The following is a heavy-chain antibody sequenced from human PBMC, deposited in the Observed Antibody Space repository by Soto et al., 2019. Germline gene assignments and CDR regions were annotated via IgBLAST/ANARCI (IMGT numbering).Heavy chain of an antibody. J-gene: IGHJ4*02. CDR2: INHSGST. Sequence: SETMCLTCAVYGGSFGGYYGSWIRQPTGKGLEWIGEINHSGSTNYNPSLKSRVTISVDTSKNQFSLKLSSVTAADTAVYYCARVSRTYYDYIWGSYRPFDYWGQGTLVTVSS. CDR3: ARVSRTYYDYIWGSYRPFDY. V-gene: IGHV4-34*01. D-gene: IGHD3-16*02. CDR1: GGSFGGYY.